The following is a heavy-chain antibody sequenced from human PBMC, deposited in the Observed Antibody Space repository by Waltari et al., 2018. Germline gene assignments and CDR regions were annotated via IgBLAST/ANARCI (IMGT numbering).Heavy chain of an antibody. CDR1: GGSFKDFA. CDR2: MAPLFAAV. D-gene: IGHD1-7*01. V-gene: IGHV1-69*13. J-gene: IGHJ3*01. Sequence: QVQLMQSGAAARKPGSSVKVSCKTSGGSFKDFAFNWGRQAPGQELEWMGRMAPLFAAVTYAQRFQGRVTRTADESSDTAYMELTGLRTDDTATYYCARGEELSDAFDVWGQGTLVTVSS. CDR3: ARGEELSDAFDV.